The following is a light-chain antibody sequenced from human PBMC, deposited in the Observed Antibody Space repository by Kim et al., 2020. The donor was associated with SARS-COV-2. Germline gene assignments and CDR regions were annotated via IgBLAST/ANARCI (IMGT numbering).Light chain of an antibody. CDR1: QDIHDF. V-gene: IGKV1-33*01. Sequence: DIQISQSPSSLHASIGDTVTITCQASQDIHDFLSWFQQKPGIAPKLLIYDASHLEPGVPSRFSGSGSGTHFIFNISSLQPVDTATYFCQQYESLPLIFGQGTRLEIK. J-gene: IGKJ5*01. CDR3: QQYESLPLI. CDR2: DAS.